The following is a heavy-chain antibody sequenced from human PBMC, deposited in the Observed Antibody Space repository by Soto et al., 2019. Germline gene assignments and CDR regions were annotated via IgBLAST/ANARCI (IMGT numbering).Heavy chain of an antibody. CDR2: INDRGSI. J-gene: IGHJ2*01. CDR3: ARESHDILTGPPWVWYFDL. Sequence: QVQLQQWGAGPLRPLETLSLTCGVSGGSFSGYYWAWIRQSPGEGLEWIGEINDRGSINYNPSLKICVSISVDTSKNHYSLNLRSVTAADTAVYYCARESHDILTGPPWVWYFDLWGRGTLVTVSS. V-gene: IGHV4-34*01. CDR1: GGSFSGYY. D-gene: IGHD3-9*01.